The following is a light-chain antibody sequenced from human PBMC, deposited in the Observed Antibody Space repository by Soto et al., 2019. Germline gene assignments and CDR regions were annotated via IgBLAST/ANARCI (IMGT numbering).Light chain of an antibody. CDR1: QSVGNNY. CDR3: LQYGSTPLT. Sequence: EIVLTQSPGTLSLSPGERATLSCRASQSVGNNYLAWYQQKPGQAPRFLIYDASSRATGIPDRFSGSGSGTDFTLTISRLEPEDFAVYYCLQYGSTPLTFGGGNKVEIK. CDR2: DAS. V-gene: IGKV3-20*01. J-gene: IGKJ4*01.